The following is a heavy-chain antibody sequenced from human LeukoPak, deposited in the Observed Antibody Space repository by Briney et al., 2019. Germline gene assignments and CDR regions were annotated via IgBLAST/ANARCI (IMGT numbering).Heavy chain of an antibody. V-gene: IGHV4-59*01. CDR1: GGSISSYY. D-gene: IGHD3/OR15-3a*01. Sequence: PSETLSLTCTVSGGSISSYYWSWIRQPPGKGLEWIGYIYYSGSTKYSPSLKSRVTISVDTSKNQFSLKLSSVTAADTAVYYCARQYDFWSGSYNWFDPWGKGTLVTVSS. J-gene: IGHJ5*02. CDR3: ARQYDFWSGSYNWFDP. CDR2: IYYSGST.